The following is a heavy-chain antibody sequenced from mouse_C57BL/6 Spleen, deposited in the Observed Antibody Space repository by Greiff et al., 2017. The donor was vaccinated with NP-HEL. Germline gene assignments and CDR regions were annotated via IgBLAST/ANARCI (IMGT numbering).Heavy chain of an antibody. CDR2: INPSTGGT. CDR3: ARGETGGFDY. V-gene: IGHV1-42*01. J-gene: IGHJ2*01. Sequence: EVQGVESGPELVKPGASVKISCKASGYSFTGYYMNWVKQSPEKSLEWIGEINPSTGGTTYNQKFKAKATLTVDKSSSTAYMQLKSLTSEDSAVYYCARGETGGFDYWGQGTTLTVSS. CDR1: GYSFTGYY.